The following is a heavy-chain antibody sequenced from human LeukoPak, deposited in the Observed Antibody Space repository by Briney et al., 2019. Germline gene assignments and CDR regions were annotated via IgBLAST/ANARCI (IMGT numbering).Heavy chain of an antibody. CDR2: AGWAGGTT. D-gene: IGHD3-10*02. V-gene: IGHV3-43*01. CDR3: AKELDTMFFDY. J-gene: IGHJ4*02. Sequence: GGSLRLSCATSGFNFDRYTIHWVRQAPGKGLEWVSLAGWAGGTTFYSDSVRGRFAISRDSGRKSVYLQMNSLTTDDTAFYFCAKELDTMFFDYWGQGALVTVSS. CDR1: GFNFDRYT.